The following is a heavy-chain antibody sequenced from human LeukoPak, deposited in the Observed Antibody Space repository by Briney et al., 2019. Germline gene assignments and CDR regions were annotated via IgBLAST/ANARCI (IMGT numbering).Heavy chain of an antibody. D-gene: IGHD6-13*01. CDR1: GYTFTSYA. J-gene: IGHJ5*02. CDR2: INAGNGNT. CDR3: ARGIAAAGDVAFCWFDP. V-gene: IGHV1-3*01. Sequence: ASVKVSCKASGYTFTSYAMHWVRQAPGQRLEWMGWINAGNGNTKYSQKFQGGVTITRDTSASTAYMELSSLRSEDTAVYYCARGIAAAGDVAFCWFDPWGQGTLVTVSS.